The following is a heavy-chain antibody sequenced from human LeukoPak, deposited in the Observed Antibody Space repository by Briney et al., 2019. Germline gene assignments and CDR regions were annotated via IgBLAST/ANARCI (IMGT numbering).Heavy chain of an antibody. D-gene: IGHD2-21*02. J-gene: IGHJ4*02. CDR2: IKGDGIST. CDR1: GFDFSSNW. Sequence: GGSLRLSCAASGFDFSSNWMHWVRHAPGQGLVWVSRIKGDGISTNYADSVKGRFTISRDIAKNTLYLQMNSLRAEDTGVYYCATVRGCGGDCYYLDYWGQGTLVTVSS. V-gene: IGHV3-74*01. CDR3: ATVRGCGGDCYYLDY.